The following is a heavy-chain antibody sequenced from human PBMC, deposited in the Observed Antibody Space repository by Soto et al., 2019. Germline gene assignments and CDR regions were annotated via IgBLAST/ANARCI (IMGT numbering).Heavy chain of an antibody. CDR3: VLSYKCSSYYRFDF. D-gene: IGHD3-22*01. J-gene: IGHJ4*02. Sequence: QITLKESGPTLVKPTQTLTLTCTFSGFSLSTSEVAVGWIRQPPGKALEWLALIYWDDDKRYSPSLKSRLTITKDTSKNQVVLTMTNMEPVDTARYYCVLSYKCSSYYRFDFWGPGTLVNLSS. CDR1: GFSLSTSEVA. CDR2: IYWDDDK. V-gene: IGHV2-5*02.